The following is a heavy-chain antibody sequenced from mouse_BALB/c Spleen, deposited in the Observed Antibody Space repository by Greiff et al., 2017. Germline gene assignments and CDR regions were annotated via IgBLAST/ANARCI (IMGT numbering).Heavy chain of an antibody. D-gene: IGHD3-1*01. CDR3: ARGNGAHWYFDV. CDR1: GFTFSSYA. CDR2: ISSGGSYT. V-gene: IGHV5-9-4*01. J-gene: IGHJ1*01. Sequence: EVNVVESGGGLVKPGGSLKLSCAASGFTFSSYAMSWVRQSPEKRLEWVAEISSGGSYTYYPDTVTGRFTISRDNAKNTLYLEMSSLRSEDTAMYYCARGNGAHWYFDVWGAGTTVTVSS.